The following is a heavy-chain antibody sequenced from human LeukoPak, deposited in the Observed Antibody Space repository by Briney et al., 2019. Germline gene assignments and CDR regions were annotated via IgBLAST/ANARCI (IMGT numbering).Heavy chain of an antibody. V-gene: IGHV3-23*01. D-gene: IGHD2-15*01. CDR2: ISGSGGST. Sequence: PGGSLRLSRAASGFTFSSYAMSWVRQAPGKGLEWVSAISGSGGSTYYADSVKGRFTISRDNSKNTLYLQMNSLRAEDTAVYYCAKDLLVVAALYRGEGLFDYWGQGTLVTVSS. CDR1: GFTFSSYA. J-gene: IGHJ4*02. CDR3: AKDLLVVAALYRGEGLFDY.